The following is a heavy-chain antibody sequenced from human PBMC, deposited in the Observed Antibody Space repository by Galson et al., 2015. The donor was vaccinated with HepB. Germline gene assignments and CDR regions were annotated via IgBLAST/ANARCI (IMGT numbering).Heavy chain of an antibody. CDR1: GFTFSSYS. D-gene: IGHD3-3*01. V-gene: IGHV3-21*01. Sequence: SLRLSCAATGFTFSSYSMNWLRQAPGKRLEWVSFISSNSRYIYYRDSVKGRFTISRDNAKNSVYLQMNSLGVEDTAVYYCARSLVTIFAVFTIPPDYWGQGTLVTVSS. J-gene: IGHJ4*02. CDR2: ISSNSRYI. CDR3: ARSLVTIFAVFTIPPDY.